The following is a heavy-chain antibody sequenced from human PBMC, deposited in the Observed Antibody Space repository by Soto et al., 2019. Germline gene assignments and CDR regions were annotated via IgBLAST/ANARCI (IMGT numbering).Heavy chain of an antibody. D-gene: IGHD3-16*01. CDR1: GFTFSDYY. CDR3: ARDPEVRSWFDP. CDR2: ISSSSSYT. V-gene: IGHV3-11*05. Sequence: QVQLVESGGGLVKPGGSLRLSCAASGFTFSDYYMSWIRQAPGKGLEWVSYISSSSSYTNYADSVKGRFTISRDNAKNSLYLQMNSLRAEDTAVYYCARDPEVRSWFDPWGQGTLVTVSS. J-gene: IGHJ5*02.